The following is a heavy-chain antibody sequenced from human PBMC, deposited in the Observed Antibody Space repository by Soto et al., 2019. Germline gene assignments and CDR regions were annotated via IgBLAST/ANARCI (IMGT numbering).Heavy chain of an antibody. CDR2: IYYSGST. D-gene: IGHD6-6*01. CDR1: GGSISSYY. Sequence: QVQLQESGPGLVKPSETLSLTCTVSGGSISSYYWSWIRQPPGKGLEWIGYIYYSGSTNYNPSLNSLVTISVNTYKNQFSLKLSSVTATDTAVYFCAREVPGGMAARPVGWVAFDSWGQGTMVTVS. CDR3: AREVPGGMAARPVGWVAFDS. J-gene: IGHJ3*02. V-gene: IGHV4-59*01.